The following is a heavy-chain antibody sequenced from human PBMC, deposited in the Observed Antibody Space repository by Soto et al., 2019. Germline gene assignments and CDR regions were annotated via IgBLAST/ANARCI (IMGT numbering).Heavy chain of an antibody. V-gene: IGHV4-59*08. CDR3: ARLVETGTTYVDY. D-gene: IGHD1-7*01. CDR1: GGSISSYY. Sequence: SETLSLTCTVSGGSISSYYWSWIRQPPGKGLEWIGYIYYSGSTNYNPSLKSRVTISVDTSKNQFSLKLSSVTAADTAVYYCARLVETGTTYVDYWGQGTLVTVSS. CDR2: IYYSGST. J-gene: IGHJ4*02.